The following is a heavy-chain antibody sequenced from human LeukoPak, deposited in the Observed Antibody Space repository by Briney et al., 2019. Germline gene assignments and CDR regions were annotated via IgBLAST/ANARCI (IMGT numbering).Heavy chain of an antibody. CDR3: ARDYLTIFGYYYYGMDV. CDR2: ISYDGSNK. V-gene: IGHV3-30-3*01. J-gene: IGHJ6*02. CDR1: GFTFSSYA. D-gene: IGHD3-9*01. Sequence: GGSLRLSCAASGFTFSSYAMHWVRQAPGKGLEWVAVISYDGSNKYYADPVKGRFTISRDNSKNTLYLQMNSLRAEDTAVYYCARDYLTIFGYYYYGMDVWGQGTTVTVSS.